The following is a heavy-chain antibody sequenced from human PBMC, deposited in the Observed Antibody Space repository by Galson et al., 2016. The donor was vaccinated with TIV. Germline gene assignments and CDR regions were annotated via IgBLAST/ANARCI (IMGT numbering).Heavy chain of an antibody. CDR1: GAIFSSYA. J-gene: IGHJ5*02. V-gene: IGHV1-69*13. D-gene: IGHD3-10*01. CDR2: IIPLFGTA. Sequence: SVKVSCKASGAIFSSYAINWVRQAPGQGLEWMGRIIPLFGTANLAQKLQGRVTITADESTSTTYMELSSLRFEDTAVYYCARGEYYYGSGKGFDPWGQGTLVTVSS. CDR3: ARGEYYYGSGKGFDP.